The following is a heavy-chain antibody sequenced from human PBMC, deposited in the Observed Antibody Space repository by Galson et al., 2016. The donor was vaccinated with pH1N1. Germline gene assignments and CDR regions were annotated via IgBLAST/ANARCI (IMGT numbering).Heavy chain of an antibody. CDR2: ISGDGGST. Sequence: SLRLSCAASGFTFDDYAMHWVRQAPGKGLEWVSLISGDGGSTYYADSVKGRLTISRDNSKNSLYLQMNSLRTDDTALYYCAKDIPVGAIGFDYWGQGTLVTVSS. CDR1: GFTFDDYA. CDR3: AKDIPVGAIGFDY. D-gene: IGHD1-26*01. J-gene: IGHJ4*02. V-gene: IGHV3-43*02.